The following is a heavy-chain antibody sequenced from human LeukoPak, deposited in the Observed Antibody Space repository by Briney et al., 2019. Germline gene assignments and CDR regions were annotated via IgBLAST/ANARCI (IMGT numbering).Heavy chain of an antibody. Sequence: SVKVSCKASGGTFSSYAISWVRQAPGQGLEWMGRIIPILGIANYAQKFQGRVTITADKSTSTAYMELSSLRSEDTAVYYCARDLVVVTADAFDIWGQGTMVTVSS. CDR2: IIPILGIA. D-gene: IGHD2-21*02. CDR3: ARDLVVVTADAFDI. J-gene: IGHJ3*02. V-gene: IGHV1-69*04. CDR1: GGTFSSYA.